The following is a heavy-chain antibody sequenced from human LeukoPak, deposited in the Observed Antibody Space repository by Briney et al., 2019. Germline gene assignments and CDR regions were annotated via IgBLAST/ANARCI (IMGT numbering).Heavy chain of an antibody. CDR3: AGEYSSSCWFDP. CDR1: GFTFTSSA. CDR2: IVVGSGNT. D-gene: IGHD6-13*01. Sequence: ASVKVSCKASGFTFTSSAMQWVRQARGQRLEWIGWIVVGSGNTNYAQKFQERVTITRDMSTSTAYMELSSLRSEDTAVYYCAGEYSSSCWFDPWGQGTLVTVSS. J-gene: IGHJ5*02. V-gene: IGHV1-58*02.